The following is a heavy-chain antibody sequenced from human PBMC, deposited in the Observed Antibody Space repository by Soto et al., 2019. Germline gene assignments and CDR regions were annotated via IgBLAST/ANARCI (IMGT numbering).Heavy chain of an antibody. D-gene: IGHD2-2*01. CDR3: ARVFVVEDIVVESYYYYYMDV. Sequence: WASVKVSCKASGYTFTSYGTSWVRQAPGQGLEWMGWISAYNGNTNYAQKLQGRVTMTTDTSTSTAYMELRSLRSDDTAVYYCARVFVVEDIVVESYYYYYMDVWGKGTTVTVSS. CDR1: GYTFTSYG. J-gene: IGHJ6*03. CDR2: ISAYNGNT. V-gene: IGHV1-18*01.